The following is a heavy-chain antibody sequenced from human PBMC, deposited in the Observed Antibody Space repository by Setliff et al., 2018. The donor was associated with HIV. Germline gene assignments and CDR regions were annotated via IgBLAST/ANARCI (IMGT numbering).Heavy chain of an antibody. CDR2: ISVDNGDT. CDR3: ARLGSGWSDSYYYAMDI. Sequence: GASVKVSCKASGYTFISYGISWMRQAPGQGPEWMGWISVDNGDTNYAQKVQGRVTMTIDTSTSRAYMELRSLRSDDTAMYFCARLGSGWSDSYYYAMDIWGQGTTVTVSS. V-gene: IGHV1-18*04. D-gene: IGHD6-19*01. J-gene: IGHJ6*02. CDR1: GYTFISYG.